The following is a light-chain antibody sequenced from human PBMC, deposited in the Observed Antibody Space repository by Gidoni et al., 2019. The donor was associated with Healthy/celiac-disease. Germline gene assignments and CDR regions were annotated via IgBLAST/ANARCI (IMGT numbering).Light chain of an antibody. V-gene: IGKV3-15*01. CDR3: QQYNNWPRT. Sequence: EIVITQSPATLSVSPGKRATLSCRASQSVSSNLAWYQQKPGQAPRLLIYGAATRATGIPARFSGSGYGTEFTLTISSLQSEDFAVYYCQQYNNWPRTFGQGTKVEIK. CDR1: QSVSSN. CDR2: GAA. J-gene: IGKJ1*01.